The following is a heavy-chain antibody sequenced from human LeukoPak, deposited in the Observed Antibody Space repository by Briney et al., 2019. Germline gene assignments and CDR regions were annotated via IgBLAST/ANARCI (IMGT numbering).Heavy chain of an antibody. Sequence: GGSLRLSCAASGFTFSSYAMSWVRQAPGKGLEWVSAISGSGGSTYYADSVKGRFTISRDNSKNTLYLQMNSLRAEDTAVYYCAKEGSYCSGGSCYSFYYYYMDVWGKGTTVTVSS. CDR2: ISGSGGST. D-gene: IGHD2-15*01. J-gene: IGHJ6*03. CDR3: AKEGSYCSGGSCYSFYYYYMDV. CDR1: GFTFSSYA. V-gene: IGHV3-23*01.